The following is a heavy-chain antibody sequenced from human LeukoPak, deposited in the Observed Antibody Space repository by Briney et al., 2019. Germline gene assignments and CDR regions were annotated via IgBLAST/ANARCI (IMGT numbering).Heavy chain of an antibody. V-gene: IGHV4-4*02. CDR1: GDSITTSRW. Sequence: PSGTLSLTCAVSGDSITTSRWWSWARQPPGKGLEWIGEIYHGGTTNYNPSLKSRVIMSVDKSKNHFSLKLTSVTAADTAVYYCATYLYGGDYGSYYFEYWGQGTLVTVSS. CDR3: ATYLYGGDYGSYYFEY. J-gene: IGHJ4*02. CDR2: IYHGGTT. D-gene: IGHD4-23*01.